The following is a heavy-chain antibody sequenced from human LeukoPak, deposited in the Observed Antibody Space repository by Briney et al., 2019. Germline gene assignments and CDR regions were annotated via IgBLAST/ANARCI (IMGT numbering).Heavy chain of an antibody. J-gene: IGHJ6*02. Sequence: GASVKVSCKVSGYTLTELSMHWVRQAPGKGLEWMGGFDPEDGETIYAQKFQGRVTMTEDTSTDTAYMELSSLRSEDTAVCYCATYYGDYVYYYNGMDVWGQGTTVTVSS. V-gene: IGHV1-24*01. D-gene: IGHD4-17*01. CDR3: ATYYGDYVYYYNGMDV. CDR1: GYTLTELS. CDR2: FDPEDGET.